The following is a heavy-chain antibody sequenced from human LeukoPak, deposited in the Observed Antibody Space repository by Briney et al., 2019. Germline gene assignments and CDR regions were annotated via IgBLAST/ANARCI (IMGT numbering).Heavy chain of an antibody. CDR1: GFTFSSYE. J-gene: IGHJ4*02. Sequence: GGSLRLSCAASGFTFSSYEMNWVRQAPGKGLEWVSYISSSGSTIYYADSVKGRFTISRDNAKNSLYLQMNSLRAEDTAVYYCARDPNYDSSGYYLDSFDYWGQGTLVTVSS. V-gene: IGHV3-48*03. CDR2: ISSSGSTI. D-gene: IGHD3-22*01. CDR3: ARDPNYDSSGYYLDSFDY.